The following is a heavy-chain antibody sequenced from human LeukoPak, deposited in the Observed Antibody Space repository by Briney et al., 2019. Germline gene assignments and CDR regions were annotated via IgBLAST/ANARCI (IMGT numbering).Heavy chain of an antibody. CDR3: ASSRYSSGWYDY. D-gene: IGHD6-19*01. V-gene: IGHV4-61*08. Sequence: PSETLSLTCTVSGGSISSGDYYWSWIRQPPGKGLEWIGYIYYSGSTNYNPSLKSRVTISVDTSKNQFSLKLSSVTAADTAVYYCASSRYSSGWYDYWGQGTLVTVSS. CDR2: IYYSGST. J-gene: IGHJ4*02. CDR1: GGSISSGDYY.